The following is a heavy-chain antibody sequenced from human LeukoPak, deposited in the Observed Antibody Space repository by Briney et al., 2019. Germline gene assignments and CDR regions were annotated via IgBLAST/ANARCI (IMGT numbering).Heavy chain of an antibody. V-gene: IGHV1-2*02. J-gene: IGHJ6*03. D-gene: IGHD6-13*01. CDR3: ARDRHSSWQIYYMDV. CDR2: INPNSGGT. Sequence: GASVKVSCKASGYTFTGYYMHWVRQAPGQGLEWMGWINPNSGGTNYAQKFQGRVTMTTDTSTSTVYMELRSLRSDDTAVYYCARDRHSSWQIYYMDVWGKGTTVTVSS. CDR1: GYTFTGYY.